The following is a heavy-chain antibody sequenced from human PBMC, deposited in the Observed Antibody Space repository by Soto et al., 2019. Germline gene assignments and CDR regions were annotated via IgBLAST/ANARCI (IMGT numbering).Heavy chain of an antibody. CDR1: GFTFSNFA. J-gene: IGHJ4*02. CDR2: SSRSGDDT. D-gene: IGHD1-1*01. Sequence: PGGSLRRSCVASGFTFSNFAMAWDRQAPGEGLEWVSASSRSGDDTFYADSMKGRLTISRDNSKDTLYLQINSLRAEDTAVYYCANPIPKTGTTFGFWGQGTLVTVS. V-gene: IGHV3-23*01. CDR3: ANPIPKTGTTFGF.